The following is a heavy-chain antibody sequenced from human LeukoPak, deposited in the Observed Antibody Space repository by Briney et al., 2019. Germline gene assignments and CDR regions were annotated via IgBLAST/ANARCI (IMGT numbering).Heavy chain of an antibody. CDR3: ATLVGLPGHFDAFDI. J-gene: IGHJ3*02. V-gene: IGHV3-21*04. D-gene: IGHD5-12*01. CDR2: ISSSSSYI. CDR1: GFTFSSYS. Sequence: PGGSLRLSCAASGFTFSSYSMNWVRQAPGKGLEWVSSISSSSSYIYYADSVKGRFTISRDNAKNSLYLQMNSLRAEDTAVYYCATLVGLPGHFDAFDIWGQGTMVTVSS.